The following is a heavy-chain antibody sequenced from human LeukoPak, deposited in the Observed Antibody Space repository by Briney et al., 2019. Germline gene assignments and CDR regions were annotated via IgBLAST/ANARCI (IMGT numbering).Heavy chain of an antibody. CDR2: IYHSGSI. V-gene: IGHV4-59*08. CDR3: ARVQNYAFDY. CDR1: GGSISTYY. D-gene: IGHD1-7*01. Sequence: SETLSLTCTVSGGSISTYYWSWIRQPPGKGLEWIGYIYHSGSINYNPSLRSRVTMSVDTSKNQFSLKLSSVTAADTAVYYCARVQNYAFDYWGQGTLVTVSS. J-gene: IGHJ4*02.